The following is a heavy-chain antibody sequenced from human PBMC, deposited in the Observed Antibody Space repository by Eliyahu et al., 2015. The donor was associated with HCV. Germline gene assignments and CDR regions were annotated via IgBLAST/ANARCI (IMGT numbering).Heavy chain of an antibody. Sequence: EVQLLESGGGLVQPGGSLRLSCAASGFTLSXYAMTWVRQAPGKGLEWVSAISGRGATTKYADSVKGRFTISRDNSKNTLYLQMNSLRAEDTAVYYCANVRPEGSGWYVSLDYWGQGTLVTVSS. CDR3: ANVRPEGSGWYVSLDY. V-gene: IGHV3-23*01. J-gene: IGHJ4*02. CDR1: GFTLSXYA. D-gene: IGHD6-19*01. CDR2: ISGRGATT.